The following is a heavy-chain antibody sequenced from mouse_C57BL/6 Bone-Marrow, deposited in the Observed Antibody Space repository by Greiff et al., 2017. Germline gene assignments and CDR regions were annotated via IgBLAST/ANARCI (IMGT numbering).Heavy chain of an antibody. J-gene: IGHJ3*01. D-gene: IGHD2-4*01. CDR1: GYTFTDYN. Sequence: VQLQQSGPELVKPGASVKIPCKASGYTFTDYNMDWVKQSHGKSLEWIGDINPNNGGTIYNQKFKGKATLTVDKSSSPAYMELRSLTSEDTAVYYCARSGYDYDWFAYWGQGTLVTVSA. CDR2: INPNNGGT. CDR3: ARSGYDYDWFAY. V-gene: IGHV1-18*01.